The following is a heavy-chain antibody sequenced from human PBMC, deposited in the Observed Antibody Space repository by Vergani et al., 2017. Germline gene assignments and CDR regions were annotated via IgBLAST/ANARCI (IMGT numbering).Heavy chain of an antibody. CDR1: GGTFSSYA. CDR3: AGDRPGYYDSSGAEGAFDI. Sequence: QVQLVQSGAEVKKPGSSVKVSCKASGGTFSSYAISWVRQAPGQGLEWMGGIIPIFGTANYAQKFQGRVTITADESTSTAYMELSSLRSEDTAVYYCAGDRPGYYDSSGAEGAFDIWGQGTMVTVSS. J-gene: IGHJ3*02. D-gene: IGHD3-22*01. CDR2: IIPIFGTA. V-gene: IGHV1-69*01.